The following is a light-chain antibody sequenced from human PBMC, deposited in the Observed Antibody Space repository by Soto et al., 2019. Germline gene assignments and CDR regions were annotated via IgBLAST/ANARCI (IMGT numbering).Light chain of an antibody. CDR3: QQRSNWPELT. CDR2: DAS. CDR1: QSVSSY. V-gene: IGKV3-11*01. J-gene: IGKJ4*01. Sequence: EIVLTQSPATLSLSPGERATLSCRASQSVSSYLAWYQQKPGQAPRLLIYDASNRATGIPARFSGSGSGTDLTLTIRSLEPEDFAVYYCQQRSNWPELTFGGGTKVEIK.